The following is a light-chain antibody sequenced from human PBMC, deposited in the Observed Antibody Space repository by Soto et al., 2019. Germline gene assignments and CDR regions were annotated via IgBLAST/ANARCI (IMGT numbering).Light chain of an antibody. CDR3: QQYETFSGT. CDR2: DAS. V-gene: IGKV1-5*01. CDR1: QSVSGW. J-gene: IGKJ1*01. Sequence: MQMTQSPSTLSASLGDRFTVTCLASQSVSGWLAWYQQKPGEAPKLLIYDASALPRGVPSRFSGSGSGTKFTLTIASLQPDDFATYYCQQYETFSGTFGPGTKVDIK.